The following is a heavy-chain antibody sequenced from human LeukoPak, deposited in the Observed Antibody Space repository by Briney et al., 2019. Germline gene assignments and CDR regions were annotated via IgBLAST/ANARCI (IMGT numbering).Heavy chain of an antibody. CDR2: IGYSGSPI. J-gene: IGHJ4*02. CDR3: AREYDSRARFDS. CDR1: GDSFISHT. Sequence: GGSLRPSCAGSGDSFISHTMIWVRRAPGKGLEWISYIGYSGSPIYYADSVKGRFGISRDDAKTSLYLHMNSLRAEDTAFYYCAREYDSRARFDSWGQGILVTVSS. D-gene: IGHD4-11*01. V-gene: IGHV3-48*01.